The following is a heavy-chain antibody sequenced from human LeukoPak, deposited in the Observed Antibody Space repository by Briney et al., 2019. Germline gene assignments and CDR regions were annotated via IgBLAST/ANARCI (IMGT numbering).Heavy chain of an antibody. CDR2: INPSGGST. V-gene: IGHV1-46*01. Sequence: ASVKVSCKASGYTFINHQMHWVRQAPGQGLEWMGIINPSGGSTSYAQKFQGRVTMTRDTSTSTVYMELSSLRSEDTAVYYCARDLRSGGDFDIWGQGTMVTVSS. D-gene: IGHD2-15*01. CDR1: GYTFINHQ. J-gene: IGHJ3*02. CDR3: ARDLRSGGDFDI.